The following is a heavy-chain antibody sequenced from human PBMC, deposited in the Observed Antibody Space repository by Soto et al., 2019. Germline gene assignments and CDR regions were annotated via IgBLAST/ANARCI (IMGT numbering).Heavy chain of an antibody. CDR1: GGTFSSYA. CDR3: ARGTLGGLGYYYGMDV. Sequence: QVQLVQSGAEVKKPGSSVKVSCKASGGTFSSYAISWVRQAPGQGLEWMGGIIPIFGTANYAQKFQGRVTITXAEXTXIAYMALSSLRSEDTAVYYCARGTLGGLGYYYGMDVWGQGTTVTVSS. J-gene: IGHJ6*02. CDR2: IIPIFGTA. D-gene: IGHD1-26*01. V-gene: IGHV1-69*05.